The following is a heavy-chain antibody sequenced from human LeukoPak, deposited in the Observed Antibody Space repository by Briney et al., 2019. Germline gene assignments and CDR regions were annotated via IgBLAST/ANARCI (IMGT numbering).Heavy chain of an antibody. J-gene: IGHJ4*02. CDR1: GYTFTSYY. CDR3: ARGERDFDY. Sequence: GASVKVSCKASGYTFTSYYIHWVRQAPGQGLQWMGIINPSGGSTSYAQNAQKFQGRVTMTSDTSTSTVYMELSSLRSEDTAVYYCARGERDFDYWGQGTLVTVSS. V-gene: IGHV1-46*01. CDR2: INPSGGST. D-gene: IGHD5-24*01.